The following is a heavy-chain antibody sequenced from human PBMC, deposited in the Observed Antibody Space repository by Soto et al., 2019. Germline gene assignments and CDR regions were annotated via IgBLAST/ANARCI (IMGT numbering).Heavy chain of an antibody. D-gene: IGHD6-6*01. CDR3: ARATRPYSSSLDGWFDP. J-gene: IGHJ5*02. CDR1: GGSISSYY. CDR2: IYYSGST. V-gene: IGHV4-59*01. Sequence: SETLSLTCTVSGGSISSYYWSWIRQPPGKGLEWIGYIYYSGSTNYNPSLKSRVTISIDTSKKQFSLKLSSVTAADTAVYYCARATRPYSSSLDGWFDPWGQGTLVTVSS.